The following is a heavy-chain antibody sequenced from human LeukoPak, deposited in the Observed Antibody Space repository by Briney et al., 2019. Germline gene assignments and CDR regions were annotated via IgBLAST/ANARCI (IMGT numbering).Heavy chain of an antibody. V-gene: IGHV4-34*01. CDR2: INHSGST. J-gene: IGHJ4*02. D-gene: IGHD2-15*01. CDR3: ARGLSAIVY. CDR1: GGSFSGYY. Sequence: ESSETLSLTCAVYGGSFSGYYWSWIRQPPGKGLEWIGEINHSGSTNYNPSLKSRVTISVDTSKNQFSLKLSYVTAADTAVYYCARGLSAIVYWGQGTLVTVSS.